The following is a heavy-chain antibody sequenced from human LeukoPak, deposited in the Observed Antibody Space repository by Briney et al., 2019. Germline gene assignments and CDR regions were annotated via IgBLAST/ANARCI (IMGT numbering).Heavy chain of an antibody. V-gene: IGHV4-59*01. Sequence: SETLSLTCTVSGGSISSYYWSWIRQPPGKGLEWIGYIYYSGSTNYNPSLKSRVTISVDTSKNQFSLKLSSVTAADTAVYYCARDSGYGDPFDYWGQGTQVTVSS. CDR2: IYYSGST. J-gene: IGHJ4*02. CDR3: ARDSGYGDPFDY. D-gene: IGHD3-22*01. CDR1: GGSISSYY.